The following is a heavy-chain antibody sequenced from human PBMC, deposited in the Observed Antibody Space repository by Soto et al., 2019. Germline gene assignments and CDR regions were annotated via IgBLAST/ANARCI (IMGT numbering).Heavy chain of an antibody. CDR3: ARDKYYGSGSYWSDMDV. V-gene: IGHV1-69*04. Sequence: SVKVSCKASGGTFSSYTISWVRQAPGQGLEWMGRIIPILGIANYAQKFQGRVTITADKSTSTAYMELSSLRSEETAVYYCARDKYYGSGSYWSDMDVWGQADTITVSS. J-gene: IGHJ6*02. CDR1: GGTFSSYT. CDR2: IIPILGIA. D-gene: IGHD3-10*01.